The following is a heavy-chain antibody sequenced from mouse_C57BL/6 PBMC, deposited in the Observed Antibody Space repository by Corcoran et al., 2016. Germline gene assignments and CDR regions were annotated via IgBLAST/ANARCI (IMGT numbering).Heavy chain of an antibody. CDR1: GYAFSSYW. J-gene: IGHJ4*01. CDR2: IYPGDGDT. Sequence: QVQLQQSGAELVKPGASVKISCKASGYAFSSYWMNWVKQRPGKGLEWIGQIYPGDGDTNYNGKFKGKATLTADKSSSTAYMQLSSLTSEDSAVYFCAIDSSGSYYAMDYWGQRTSVTVAS. D-gene: IGHD3-2*02. V-gene: IGHV1-80*01. CDR3: AIDSSGSYYAMDY.